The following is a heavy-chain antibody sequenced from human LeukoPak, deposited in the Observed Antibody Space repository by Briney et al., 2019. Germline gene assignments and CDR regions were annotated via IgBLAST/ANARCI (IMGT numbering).Heavy chain of an antibody. J-gene: IGHJ4*02. D-gene: IGHD2-2*01. CDR3: ARGCTSNSCYDY. CDR1: GFIFSSYW. Sequence: GGSLRLSCVASGFIFSSYWMSWVRQAPGKGLEWVANINEDGNKKYYVDSVKGRFTISRDNTKNSLYLQMNSLRAEDTALYYCARGCTSNSCYDYWGQGTLVTVSS. V-gene: IGHV3-7*01. CDR2: INEDGNKK.